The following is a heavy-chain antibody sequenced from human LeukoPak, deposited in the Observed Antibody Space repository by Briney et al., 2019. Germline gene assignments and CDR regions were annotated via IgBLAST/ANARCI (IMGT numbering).Heavy chain of an antibody. D-gene: IGHD2/OR15-2a*01. CDR1: GGSISTYY. CDR3: ARAPVLYYFDF. CDR2: IYDSGRT. V-gene: IGHV4-59*01. J-gene: IGHJ4*02. Sequence: SETLSLTCTVSGGSISTYYWSWIRQPPGKGLELIGYIYDSGRTSYDPSLKSRVTISVDTSKNQFSLTLTSVTAADSAVYYCARAPVLYYFDFWGQGSLVTVSS.